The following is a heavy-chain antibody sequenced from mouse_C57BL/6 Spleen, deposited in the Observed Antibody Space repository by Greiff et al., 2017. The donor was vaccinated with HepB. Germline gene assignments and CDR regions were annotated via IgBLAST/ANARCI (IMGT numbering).Heavy chain of an antibody. D-gene: IGHD2-2*01. J-gene: IGHJ4*01. CDR2: ISSGSSTI. Sequence: EVMLVESGGGLVKPGGSLKLSCAASGFTFSDYGMHWVRQAPEKGLEWVAYISSGSSTIYYADTVKGRFTISRDNAKNTLFLQLTSLRSEDTAMYYCARAMVTRYYAMDYWGQGTSVTVSS. CDR1: GFTFSDYG. CDR3: ARAMVTRYYAMDY. V-gene: IGHV5-17*01.